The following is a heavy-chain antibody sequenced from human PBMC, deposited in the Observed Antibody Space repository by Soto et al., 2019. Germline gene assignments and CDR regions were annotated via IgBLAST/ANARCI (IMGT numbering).Heavy chain of an antibody. V-gene: IGHV1-69*10. D-gene: IGHD3-10*01. CDR3: ARGPFRPSAMDV. CDR1: GDNFKKNV. J-gene: IGHJ6*02. Sequence: VASVKVSCKTSGDNFKKNVFTWVRQAPGQGLEWMGGTIPALGETHYIEKFQGRVTITVDDATRTVYMEGRDLTSEDTAIYYCARGPFRPSAMDVWGQGTTVTVSS. CDR2: TIPALGET.